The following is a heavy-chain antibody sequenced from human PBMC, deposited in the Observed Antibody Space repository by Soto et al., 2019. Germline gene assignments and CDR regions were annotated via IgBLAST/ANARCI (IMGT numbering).Heavy chain of an antibody. J-gene: IGHJ6*02. D-gene: IGHD6-6*01. CDR3: ARDPIEYSSSSMWYYYYGMDV. Sequence: ASVKVSCKASGYTFTSYYMHWVRQAPGQGLEWMGIINPSGGSTSYAQKFQGRVTMTRDTSTSTVYMELSSPRSEDTAVYYCARDPIEYSSSSMWYYYYGMDVWGQGTTVTVSS. CDR1: GYTFTSYY. CDR2: INPSGGST. V-gene: IGHV1-46*01.